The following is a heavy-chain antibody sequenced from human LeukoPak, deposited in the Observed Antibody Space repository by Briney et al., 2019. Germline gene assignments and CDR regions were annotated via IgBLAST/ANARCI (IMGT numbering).Heavy chain of an antibody. CDR1: GGSISSYY. CDR3: VRGNYGMDV. J-gene: IGHJ6*02. V-gene: IGHV4-4*07. CDR2: INTSGNT. Sequence: SETLSLTCTVSGGSISSYYWTWIRQPAGKGLEWIGRINTSGNTNYNPSLNSRVTMSVDTSKNQFSVKLSSVTAADTAVYYRVRGNYGMDVWGQGTTVTVSS.